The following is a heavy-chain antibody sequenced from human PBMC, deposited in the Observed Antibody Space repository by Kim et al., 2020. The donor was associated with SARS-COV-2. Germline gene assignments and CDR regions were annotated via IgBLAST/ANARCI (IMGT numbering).Heavy chain of an antibody. Sequence: STYYADSVKGRFTISRDNSKNTLYLQMNSLRAEDTAVYYCAKGDHGAFDIWGQGTMVTVSS. J-gene: IGHJ3*02. CDR2: ST. CDR3: AKGDHGAFDI. V-gene: IGHV3-23*01.